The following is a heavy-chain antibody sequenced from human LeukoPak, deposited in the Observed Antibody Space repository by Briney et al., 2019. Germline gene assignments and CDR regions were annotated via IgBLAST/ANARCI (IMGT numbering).Heavy chain of an antibody. V-gene: IGHV4-39*01. CDR2: IYYSGST. J-gene: IGHJ6*02. CDR3: ARGDYYYYGMDV. Sequence: SETLSLTCTVSGGSISSSSYYWGWIRQPPGKGLEWIGSIYYSGSTYYNPSLKSRVTISVDTSKNQFSLKLSSVTAADTAVYYCARGDYYYYGMDVWGQGTTATVSS. CDR1: GGSISSSSYY.